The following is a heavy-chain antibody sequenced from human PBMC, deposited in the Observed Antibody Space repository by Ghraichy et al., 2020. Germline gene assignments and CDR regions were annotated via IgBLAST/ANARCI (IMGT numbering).Heavy chain of an antibody. CDR3: ARRAYDSSGYCADY. CDR2: ISSSSYI. J-gene: IGHJ4*02. D-gene: IGHD3-22*01. CDR1: GFTFSSYS. V-gene: IGHV3-21*01. Sequence: GGSLRLSCAASGFTFSSYSMNWVRQAPGKGLEWVSSISSSSYIYYADSVKGRFTISRDNAKNSLYLQMNSLRAEDTAVYYCARRAYDSSGYCADYWGQGTLVTVSS.